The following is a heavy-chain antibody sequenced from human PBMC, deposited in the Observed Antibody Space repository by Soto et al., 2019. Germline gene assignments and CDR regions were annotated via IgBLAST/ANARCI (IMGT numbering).Heavy chain of an antibody. CDR1: GFTFSSYY. CDR2: ISQDGRAT. J-gene: IGHJ6*02. V-gene: IGHV3-7*01. CDR3: TRWKYAMDV. Sequence: EMQLVESGGGLVQPGGYLRLSCAASGFTFSSYYMTWVRQAPGRGLEWVAHISQDGRATYHADSVKDRFIISRDNAKNSLYLHISTLRAEDTAVYRCTRWKYAMDVWGQWTTVTVS. D-gene: IGHD1-1*01.